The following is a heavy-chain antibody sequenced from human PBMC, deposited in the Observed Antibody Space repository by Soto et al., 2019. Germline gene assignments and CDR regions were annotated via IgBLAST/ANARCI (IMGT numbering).Heavy chain of an antibody. CDR1: GFIVGSNF. J-gene: IGHJ6*02. CDR2: LYTDGRI. D-gene: IGHD3-10*01. V-gene: IGHV3-53*01. CDR3: ARSERGHYYDSGSPMDV. Sequence: EVQLVESGGGLSQHGGSLRLSCAASGFIVGSNFMSWVRQAPGKGLEWVSVLYTDGRIYYADSVKGRFTISRDNPKNTLYLQMNSLRAEDTAVYYCARSERGHYYDSGSPMDVWGQGTTVTVS.